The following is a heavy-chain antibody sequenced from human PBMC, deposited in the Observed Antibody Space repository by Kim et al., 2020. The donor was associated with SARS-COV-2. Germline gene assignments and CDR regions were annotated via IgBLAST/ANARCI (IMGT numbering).Heavy chain of an antibody. CDR1: GFTVSSNY. J-gene: IGHJ6*02. Sequence: GGSLRLSCAASGFTVSSNYMSWVRQAPGKGLEWVSVIYSGGSTYYAYSVKGRFTISRDNSKNKLYLQMNSLRAEDTAVYYCARDLGDYGMDVWGQGTTVTVSS. CDR3: ARDLGDYGMDV. D-gene: IGHD3-16*01. V-gene: IGHV3-53*01. CDR2: IYSGGST.